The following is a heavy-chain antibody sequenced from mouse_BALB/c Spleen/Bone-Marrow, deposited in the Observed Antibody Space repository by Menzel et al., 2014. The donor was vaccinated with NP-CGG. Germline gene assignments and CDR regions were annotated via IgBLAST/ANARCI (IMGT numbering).Heavy chain of an antibody. D-gene: IGHD3-1*01. CDR2: IYPGNSDT. CDR3: TTLARNYFDY. J-gene: IGHJ2*01. Sequence: VQLKDSGTVLARPGASVKMSCKASGYTFTSYWMHWVKQRPGQGLEWIGTIYPGNSDTTYNQKFKGKAKLTAVTSTSTAYMELGSLTNEDSAVYYCTTLARNYFDYWGQGTTLTVSS. V-gene: IGHV1-5*01. CDR1: GYTFTSYW.